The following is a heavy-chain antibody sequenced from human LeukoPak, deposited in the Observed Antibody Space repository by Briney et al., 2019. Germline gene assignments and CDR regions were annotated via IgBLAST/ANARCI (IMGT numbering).Heavy chain of an antibody. CDR1: GFTFSSYW. Sequence: GGSLRLSCAASGFTFSSYWMHWVRQAPGKGLVWVSRINSDGSSTSYADSVKGRFTISRDNAKNTLYLEMNSLRAEDTAVYYCAKDYTPDDIEYSKDYWGQGTLVTVSS. D-gene: IGHD6-6*01. V-gene: IGHV3-74*01. CDR2: INSDGSST. J-gene: IGHJ4*02. CDR3: AKDYTPDDIEYSKDY.